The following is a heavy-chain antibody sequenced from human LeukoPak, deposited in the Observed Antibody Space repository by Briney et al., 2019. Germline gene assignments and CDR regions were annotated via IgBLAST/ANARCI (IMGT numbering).Heavy chain of an antibody. CDR3: ARDTPYSSGWYWYDY. J-gene: IGHJ4*02. D-gene: IGHD6-19*01. CDR1: GFTFSSYA. V-gene: IGHV3-30*04. CDR2: ISYDGSNK. Sequence: GGSLRLSCAASGFTFSSYAMHWVRQAPGKGLEWVAVISYDGSNKYYADSVKGRFTISGDNSKNTLYLQMNSLRAEDTAVYYCARDTPYSSGWYWYDYWGQGTLVTVSS.